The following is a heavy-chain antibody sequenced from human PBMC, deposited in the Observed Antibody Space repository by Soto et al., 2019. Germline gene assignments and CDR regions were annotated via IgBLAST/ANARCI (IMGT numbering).Heavy chain of an antibody. V-gene: IGHV4-39*01. CDR1: GGSISSSSYY. Sequence: SSETLSLTCSVAGGSISSSSYYWGWIRQPPGKGLEWIGSIYYSGSTYYNPSLKSRVTISVDTSKNQFSLKLSSVTAADTAVYYCARGVLLWFGERPGNFDYWGQGALVTVSS. D-gene: IGHD3-10*01. J-gene: IGHJ4*02. CDR2: IYYSGST. CDR3: ARGVLLWFGERPGNFDY.